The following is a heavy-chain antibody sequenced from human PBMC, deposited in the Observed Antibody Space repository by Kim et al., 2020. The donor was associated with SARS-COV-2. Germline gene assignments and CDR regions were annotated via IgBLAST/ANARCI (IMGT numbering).Heavy chain of an antibody. CDR3: ARDRNDAFDI. V-gene: IGHV3-30*04. CDR2: ISYDGSNK. Sequence: GGSLRLSCAASGFTFSSYAMHWVRQAPGKGLEWVAVISYDGSNKYYADSVKGRFTISRDNSKNTLYLQMNSLRAEDTAVYYCARDRNDAFDIWGQGTMVTVSS. CDR1: GFTFSSYA. J-gene: IGHJ3*02.